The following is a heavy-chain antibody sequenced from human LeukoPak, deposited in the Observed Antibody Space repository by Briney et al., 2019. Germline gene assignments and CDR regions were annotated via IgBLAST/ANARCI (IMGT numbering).Heavy chain of an antibody. J-gene: IGHJ3*02. CDR3: ARPRYYGSGSYGNAFDI. CDR1: GFTFSSYG. CDR2: IWYDGSNK. V-gene: IGHV3-30*19. Sequence: GGSLRLSCAASGFTFSSYGMHWVRQAPGKGLEWVAVIWYDGSNKYYADSVKGRFTISRDNSKNTLYLQMNSLRAEDTAVYYCARPRYYGSGSYGNAFDIWGQGTMVTVSS. D-gene: IGHD3-10*01.